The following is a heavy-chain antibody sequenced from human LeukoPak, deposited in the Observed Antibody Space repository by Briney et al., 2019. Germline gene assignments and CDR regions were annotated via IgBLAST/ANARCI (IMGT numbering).Heavy chain of an antibody. Sequence: SVKVSCKASGGTFSSYAITRVRQAPGQGLEWMGRIIPILGIATYAQNFQGRVTITADKSTSTAYMELSSLRSEDTAVYYCARDLVVSCSSTSCSVAPSDFWGQGTLVTVSS. CDR3: ARDLVVSCSSTSCSVAPSDF. CDR1: GGTFSSYA. V-gene: IGHV1-69*04. J-gene: IGHJ4*02. D-gene: IGHD2-2*01. CDR2: IIPILGIA.